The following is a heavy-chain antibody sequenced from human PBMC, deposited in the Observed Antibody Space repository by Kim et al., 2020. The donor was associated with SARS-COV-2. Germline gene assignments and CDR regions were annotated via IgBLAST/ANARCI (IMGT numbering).Heavy chain of an antibody. J-gene: IGHJ4*02. CDR2: INPSGGST. CDR1: GYTFTSYY. Sequence: ASVKVSCKASGYTFTSYYMHWVRQAPGQGLEWMGIINPSGGSTSYAQKFQGRVTMTRDTSTSTAYMELSSLRSEDTAVYYCAKGHVWGPPTYWGQGTLVTVSS. CDR3: AKGHVWGPPTY. D-gene: IGHD3-16*01. V-gene: IGHV1-46*01.